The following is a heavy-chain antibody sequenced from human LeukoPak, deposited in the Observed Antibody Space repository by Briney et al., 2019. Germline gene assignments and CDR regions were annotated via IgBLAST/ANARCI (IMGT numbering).Heavy chain of an antibody. CDR2: INTDGTNT. D-gene: IGHD3-16*01. Sequence: GGSLRLSCAASRYTFTNYWMHWVRQAPGEGLVWVSRINTDGTNTIYADSVRGRFTLSRDNAKNTLYLQMDSLRAEDTAVYYCARDRGINWFNPWGQGTLVAVSS. J-gene: IGHJ5*02. CDR1: RYTFTNYW. V-gene: IGHV3-74*01. CDR3: ARDRGINWFNP.